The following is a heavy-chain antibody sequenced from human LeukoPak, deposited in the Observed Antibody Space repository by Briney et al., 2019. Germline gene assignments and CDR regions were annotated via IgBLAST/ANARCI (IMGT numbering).Heavy chain of an antibody. CDR3: ASLAARLASFDY. J-gene: IGHJ4*02. CDR1: GYSISSGYY. D-gene: IGHD3-3*02. V-gene: IGHV4-38-2*02. Sequence: SETLSLTCTVSGYSISSGYYWGWIRQPPGKGLEWIGSIYHSGSTYYNPSLKSRVTISVDTSKNQFSLKLSSVTAADTAVYYCASLAARLASFDYWGQGTLVTVSS. CDR2: IYHSGST.